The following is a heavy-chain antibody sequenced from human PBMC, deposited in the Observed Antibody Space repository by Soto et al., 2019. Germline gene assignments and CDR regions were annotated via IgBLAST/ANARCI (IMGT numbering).Heavy chain of an antibody. Sequence: SVKVSCKASGGTFSSYAISWVRQAPGQGLEWMGGIIPIFGTANYAQKFQGRVTITADESTSTAYMELSSLRSEDTAVYYCARERGDYVWGSYRSGHYFDYWGQGTLVT. J-gene: IGHJ4*02. CDR2: IIPIFGTA. D-gene: IGHD3-16*02. CDR1: GGTFSSYA. V-gene: IGHV1-69*13. CDR3: ARERGDYVWGSYRSGHYFDY.